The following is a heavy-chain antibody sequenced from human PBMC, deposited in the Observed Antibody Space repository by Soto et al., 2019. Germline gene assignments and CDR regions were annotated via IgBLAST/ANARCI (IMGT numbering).Heavy chain of an antibody. D-gene: IGHD3-22*01. CDR3: AKEAYDSSGYFPFDF. CDR2: ISYDGSNK. V-gene: IGHV3-30*18. J-gene: IGHJ4*02. CDR1: GFTFTTYG. Sequence: GGSLRLSCAASGFTFTTYGMHWVRQAPGKGLEWVAAISYDGSNKYYADSVKGRFTISRDNSKNTLYLQMNSLRAEDTAVYYCAKEAYDSSGYFPFDFWGEGTLVTVSS.